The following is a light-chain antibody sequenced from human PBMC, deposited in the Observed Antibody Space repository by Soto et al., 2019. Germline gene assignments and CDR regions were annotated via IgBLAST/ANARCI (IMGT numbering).Light chain of an antibody. CDR2: SAF. CDR3: LQDYAYPLT. CDR1: QGITND. Sequence: AIQMTQSPSSLSACVGDRVTITCRASQGITNDLGWYQQKPGKAPKLLIYSAFTLHSGGPSRFSGSGSGTDFTLTISSLQPEDFATYYCLQDYAYPLTFGGGTKVEIE. J-gene: IGKJ4*01. V-gene: IGKV1-6*01.